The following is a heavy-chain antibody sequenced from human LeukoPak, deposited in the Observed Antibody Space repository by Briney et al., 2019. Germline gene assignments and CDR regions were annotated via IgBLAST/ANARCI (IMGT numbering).Heavy chain of an antibody. CDR2: MYVSGTT. CDR3: ARENYYDSSGYSEGMDV. V-gene: IGHV4-4*07. CDR1: GGSMSNSY. Sequence: SETLSLSCTVSGGSMSNSYLTWVRQPAGKGLEWVSRMYVSGTTNYNPSLRSRVSMSIDSSNNQFYLRLGSVTPADRGVYYCARENYYDSSGYSEGMDVWGQGTTVTVS. D-gene: IGHD3-22*01. J-gene: IGHJ6*02.